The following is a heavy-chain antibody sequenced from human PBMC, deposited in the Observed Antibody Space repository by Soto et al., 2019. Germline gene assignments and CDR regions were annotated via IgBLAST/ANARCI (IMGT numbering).Heavy chain of an antibody. CDR1: GGSISSSSYY. D-gene: IGHD2-21*02. V-gene: IGHV4-39*01. Sequence: ESLSLTCTVSGGSISSSSYYWGWIRQPPGKGLEWIGSVYYSGSTYYNPSLKSRVTMSEDTSENQFSLKLTSVTAADTAVYYCRVVTGPEDDYWGQGTLVTVSS. J-gene: IGHJ4*02. CDR2: VYYSGST. CDR3: RVVTGPEDDY.